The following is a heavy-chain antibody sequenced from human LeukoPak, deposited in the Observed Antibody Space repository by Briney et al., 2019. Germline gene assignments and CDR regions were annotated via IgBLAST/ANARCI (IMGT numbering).Heavy chain of an antibody. Sequence: ASVKVPCKASGGPFSSYAISWARQAPGQGLEWMGGIIPIFGTANYAQKFQGRVTITADESTSTAYMELSSLGSEDTAVYYCQYYYDSSGYSAPTTYLDYWGQGTLVTVSS. V-gene: IGHV1-69*13. J-gene: IGHJ4*02. CDR3: QYYYDSSGYSAPTTYLDY. CDR2: IIPIFGTA. CDR1: GGPFSSYA. D-gene: IGHD3-22*01.